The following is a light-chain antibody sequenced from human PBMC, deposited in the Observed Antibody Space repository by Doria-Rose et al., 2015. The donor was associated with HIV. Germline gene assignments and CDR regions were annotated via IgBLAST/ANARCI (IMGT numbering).Light chain of an antibody. V-gene: IGKV3-20*01. CDR1: QRVKSSY. Sequence: TQSPGTLSLSPGERATLSCRASQRVKSSYLAWYQQQPGQAPRLLIYAASTRATGIPDRFSGSGSGTDFTLTISRLEHEDVAVYYCQQYGSSRGTFGQGTRLEIK. CDR3: QQYGSSRGT. CDR2: AAS. J-gene: IGKJ5*01.